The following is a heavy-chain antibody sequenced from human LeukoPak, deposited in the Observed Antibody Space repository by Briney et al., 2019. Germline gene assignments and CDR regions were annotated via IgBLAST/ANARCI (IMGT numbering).Heavy chain of an antibody. J-gene: IGHJ6*02. CDR2: IIPIFGTA. CDR3: ARAGVDGTDYYYYGMDV. CDR1: GGTFSSYA. V-gene: IGHV1-69*05. Sequence: SVKVSCKASGGTFSSYAISWVRQAPGQGLEWMGGIIPIFGTANYAQKLQGRVTMTTDTSTSTAYMELRSLRSDDTAVYYCARAGVDGTDYYYYGMDVWGQGTTVTVSS. D-gene: IGHD2-15*01.